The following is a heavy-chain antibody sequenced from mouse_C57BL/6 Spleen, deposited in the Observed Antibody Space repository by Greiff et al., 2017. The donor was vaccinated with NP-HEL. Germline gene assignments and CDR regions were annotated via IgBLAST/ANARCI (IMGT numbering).Heavy chain of an antibody. CDR3: ARGATNDYDVGWYFDV. V-gene: IGHV1-69*01. J-gene: IGHJ1*03. Sequence: QVQLQQPGAELVMPGASVKLSCKASGYTFTSYWMHWVKQRPGQGLEWIGEIDPSDSYTNYNQKFKGKSTLTVDKSSSTAYMQLSSLTSADSAVYYCARGATNDYDVGWYFDVWGTGTTVTVSS. CDR2: IDPSDSYT. CDR1: GYTFTSYW. D-gene: IGHD2-4*01.